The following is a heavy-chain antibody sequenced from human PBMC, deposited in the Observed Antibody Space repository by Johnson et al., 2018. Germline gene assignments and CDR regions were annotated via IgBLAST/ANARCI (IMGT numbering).Heavy chain of an antibody. CDR2: IIPILGIA. J-gene: IGHJ1*01. CDR3: ARDFGHSGSPFQH. Sequence: QVQLVQSGAEVQKPGSSXKVSCKTSGGTFSSYAISWVRQAPGQGLEWMGRIIPILGIANYAQKFQGRVTITADKSTSTAYMELSSLRSEDTAVYYCARDFGHSGSPFQHWGQGTLVTVSS. CDR1: GGTFSSYA. V-gene: IGHV1-69*09. D-gene: IGHD1-26*01.